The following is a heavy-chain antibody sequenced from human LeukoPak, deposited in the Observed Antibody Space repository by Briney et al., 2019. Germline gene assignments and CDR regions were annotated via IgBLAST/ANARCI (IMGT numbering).Heavy chain of an antibody. Sequence: SETLSLTCAVYGGSFSGYYWSWIRQPPGKGLEWIGEINHSGSTNYNPSLKSRVTISVDTSKNQFSLKLSSVTAADTAVYYCARQGGYDFWSGYYRGHDAFDIWGQGTMVTVSS. CDR1: GGSFSGYY. V-gene: IGHV4-34*01. CDR3: ARQGGYDFWSGYYRGHDAFDI. D-gene: IGHD3-3*01. J-gene: IGHJ3*02. CDR2: INHSGST.